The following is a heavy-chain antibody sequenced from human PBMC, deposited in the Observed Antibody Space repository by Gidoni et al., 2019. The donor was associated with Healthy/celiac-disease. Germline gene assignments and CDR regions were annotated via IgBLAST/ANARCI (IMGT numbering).Heavy chain of an antibody. J-gene: IGHJ4*02. Sequence: EVQLVESGGGLVQPGGSLRLACAASGFTFSSYAMSWVRQAPGKGLECVSAIIASVGSPYYADSVKGRFTISRDNSKNTLYLQMNSLRAEDTAVYYCAKGAIFGVVLAYSGYWGQGTLVTVSS. V-gene: IGHV3-23*04. CDR2: IIASVGSP. CDR1: GFTFSSYA. CDR3: AKGAIFGVVLAYSGY. D-gene: IGHD3-3*01.